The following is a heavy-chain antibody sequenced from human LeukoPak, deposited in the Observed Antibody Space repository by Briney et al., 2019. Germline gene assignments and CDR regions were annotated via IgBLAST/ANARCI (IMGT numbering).Heavy chain of an antibody. CDR1: GYSDTFYG. CDR2: ISAQHGQT. V-gene: IGHV1-18*01. CDR3: AGSLGYCTSNVCYLKY. J-gene: IGHJ4*02. D-gene: IGHD2-8*01. Sequence: GASVKVSCKASGYSDTFYGINWVRQVAGQGLEWMGWISAQHGQTEYAPNSQDRVTMTTDTYTNTAYMELRSLRSDDTAVYYCAGSLGYCTSNVCYLKYWGQGTLVTVSS.